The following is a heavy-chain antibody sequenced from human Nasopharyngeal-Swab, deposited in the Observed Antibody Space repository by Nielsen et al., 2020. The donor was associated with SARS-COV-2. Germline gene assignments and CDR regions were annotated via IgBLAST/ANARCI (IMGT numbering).Heavy chain of an antibody. V-gene: IGHV3-73*01. CDR1: EFTFSGSA. D-gene: IGHD6-13*01. CDR3: TRHGSSSWSDNYFDY. CDR2: IRSKANSYAT. J-gene: IGHJ4*02. Sequence: GGSLRLSCAASEFTFSGSAMHWVRQASGKGLEWVGRIRSKANSYATAYAASVKGRFTISRDDSKNTAYLQMNSLKTEDTAVYYCTRHGSSSWSDNYFDYWGQGTLVTVSS.